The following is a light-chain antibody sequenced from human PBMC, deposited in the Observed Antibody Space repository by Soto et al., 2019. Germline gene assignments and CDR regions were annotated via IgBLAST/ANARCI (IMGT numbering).Light chain of an antibody. V-gene: IGKV3-15*01. CDR2: GAS. J-gene: IGKJ1*01. CDR1: KSVSNY. Sequence: EIVMTQSPATLSVSPGERAPLFCRAGKSVSNYLAWYQQKPGKTPRILIYGASTRDTGIPARFSGSGSGTEFTLTISSLQSEDFSVYYCQQNNNWPGTFGQGTKVDIK. CDR3: QQNNNWPGT.